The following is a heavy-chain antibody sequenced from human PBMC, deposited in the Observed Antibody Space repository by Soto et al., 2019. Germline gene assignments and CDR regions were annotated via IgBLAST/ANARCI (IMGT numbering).Heavy chain of an antibody. CDR3: ARRESVGYDPY. J-gene: IGHJ4*02. D-gene: IGHD5-12*01. Sequence: SETLSLTCAVSGDSISNGYYWAWIRQPPGKGLEWVASIYHTGTTYYNPSLTSRVTISVDTSNNQFSLRLSSVTAADSAVYYCARRESVGYDPYCGQGSLGT. CDR1: GDSISNGYY. CDR2: IYHTGTT. V-gene: IGHV4-38-2*01.